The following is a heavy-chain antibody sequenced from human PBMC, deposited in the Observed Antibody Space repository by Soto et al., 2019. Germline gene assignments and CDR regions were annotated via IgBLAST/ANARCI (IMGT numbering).Heavy chain of an antibody. J-gene: IGHJ6*02. CDR2: IYYSGST. CDR1: GGSISSGGYY. CDR3: ARDFTDSSGPTLGMGV. Sequence: QVQLQESGPGLVKPSQTLSLPCTVSGGSISSGGYYWSWIRQHPGQGLEWIGYIYYSGSTYYNPFLKSRVTMTVDSSKSQFSLKLASVTAAAAAVYYCARDFTDSSGPTLGMGVWGQGTTVTVSS. D-gene: IGHD6-19*01. V-gene: IGHV4-31*03.